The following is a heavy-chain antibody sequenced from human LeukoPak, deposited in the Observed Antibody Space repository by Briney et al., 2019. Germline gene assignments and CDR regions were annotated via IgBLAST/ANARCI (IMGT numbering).Heavy chain of an antibody. CDR2: MNPNSGNT. J-gene: IGHJ5*02. D-gene: IGHD1-7*01. Sequence: ASVKVYCKASGYTFTSYDINWVRQATGQGLEWMGWMNPNSGNTGYAQKFQGRVTMTRNTSISTAYMELSSLRSEDTAVYYCARSRGITGTTQVLDPWGQGTLVTVSS. V-gene: IGHV1-8*01. CDR1: GYTFTSYD. CDR3: ARSRGITGTTQVLDP.